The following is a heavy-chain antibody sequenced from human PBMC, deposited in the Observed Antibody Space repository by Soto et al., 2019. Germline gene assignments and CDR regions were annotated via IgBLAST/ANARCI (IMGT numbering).Heavy chain of an antibody. J-gene: IGHJ4*02. D-gene: IGHD3-10*01. CDR3: GGVFYMSC. V-gene: IGHV3-7*04. CDR1: GFTFSNHW. CDR2: IKQDGSEK. Sequence: PGGSLRLSCAASGFTFSNHWMNWVRQAPGKGLEWVANIKQDGSEKYYVDSVKGRFTISRDNAKNSLYLQMSSLRAEDTAVYYWGGVFYMSCGGQGPPATVSS.